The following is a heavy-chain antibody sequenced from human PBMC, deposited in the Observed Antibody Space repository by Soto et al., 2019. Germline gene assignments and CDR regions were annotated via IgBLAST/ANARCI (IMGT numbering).Heavy chain of an antibody. V-gene: IGHV4-30-2*01. CDR1: GGSISSGGYS. Sequence: QLQLQESGSGLVKPSQTLSLTCAVSGGSISSGGYSWSWIRQPPGKGLEWIGYIYHSGSTYYNPSLKGRVTISVDRSKNQFSLQLSSVTAAETAVYYCARCNNDAFDIWGQGTMVTVSS. J-gene: IGHJ3*02. CDR3: ARCNNDAFDI. CDR2: IYHSGST.